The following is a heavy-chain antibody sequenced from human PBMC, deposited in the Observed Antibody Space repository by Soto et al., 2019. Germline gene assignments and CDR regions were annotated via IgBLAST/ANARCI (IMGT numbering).Heavy chain of an antibody. J-gene: IGHJ6*02. CDR3: AKHLGYGSAYGMDV. V-gene: IGHV3-23*01. Sequence: PGGSLRLSCAAPGFTFSSYAMSWVRQAPGKGLEWVSSISGSGGSTYFADSVKGRFTISRDNSKNTLYLQMNSLRVEDTAVYYCAKHLGYGSAYGMDVWGQGTTVTVSS. D-gene: IGHD5-18*01. CDR1: GFTFSSYA. CDR2: ISGSGGST.